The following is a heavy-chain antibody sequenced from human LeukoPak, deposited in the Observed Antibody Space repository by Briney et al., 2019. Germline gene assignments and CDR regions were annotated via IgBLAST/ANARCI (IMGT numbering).Heavy chain of an antibody. CDR2: MYHSGTT. CDR3: VRGYYYDSSGYWVRAFDI. J-gene: IGHJ3*02. Sequence: PSETLSLTCAVSGGSISSGGYSWSWIRQPPGKGLEWIGYMYHSGTTHYNPSLKSRVTISVDRSKNQFSPKLSSVTAADTAVYYCVRGYYYDSSGYWVRAFDIWGQGTMVTVSS. V-gene: IGHV4-30-2*01. CDR1: GGSISSGGYS. D-gene: IGHD3-22*01.